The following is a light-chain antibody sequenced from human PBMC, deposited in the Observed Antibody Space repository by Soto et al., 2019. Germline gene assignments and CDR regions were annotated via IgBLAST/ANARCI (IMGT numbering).Light chain of an antibody. CDR2: DAS. Sequence: EILFTQSPATLSLSPGERATLSCRASQSVSSYLAWYQQKPGQAPRLLIYDASNRDTGIPARFSGSGSGTDFTLTISRLEPEDFAVYYCQQRSNWLITFGQGTRLEIK. CDR3: QQRSNWLIT. CDR1: QSVSSY. V-gene: IGKV3-11*01. J-gene: IGKJ5*01.